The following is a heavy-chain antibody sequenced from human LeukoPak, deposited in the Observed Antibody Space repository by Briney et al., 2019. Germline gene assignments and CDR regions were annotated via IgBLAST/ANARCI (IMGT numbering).Heavy chain of an antibody. CDR2: ISRSSTI. D-gene: IGHD1-26*01. J-gene: IGHJ3*02. CDR1: GFTFSSYS. Sequence: GGSLRLSCAASGFTFSSYSMNWVRQAPGKGLEWVSYISRSSTIYYADSVKGRFTISRDNAKNSLYLQMNSLRAEDTAVYYCARDRDGSYFVDAFDIWGQGTMVTVSS. CDR3: ARDRDGSYFVDAFDI. V-gene: IGHV3-48*01.